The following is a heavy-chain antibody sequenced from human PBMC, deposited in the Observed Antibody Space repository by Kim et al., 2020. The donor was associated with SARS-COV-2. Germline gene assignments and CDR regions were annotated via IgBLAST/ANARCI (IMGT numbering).Heavy chain of an antibody. J-gene: IGHJ5*02. CDR1: GFTFSRYS. CDR2: ILDHGSET. CDR3: ARDQSRYGGYSGWFDP. Sequence: GGSLRLSCEASGFTFSRYSMHWVRQAPGKGLEWVALILDHGSETNYADSVKGRFTISRDNSKNTLYLQMNSLRAEDTAVYYCARDQSRYGGYSGWFDPWG. D-gene: IGHD2-21*02. V-gene: IGHV3-30*04.